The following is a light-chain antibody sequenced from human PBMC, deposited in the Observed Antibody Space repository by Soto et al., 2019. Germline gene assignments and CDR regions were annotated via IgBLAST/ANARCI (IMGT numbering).Light chain of an antibody. CDR1: QSVSSN. Sequence: EIVMTQSPATLSVSPWERATLSCRASQSVSSNLAWYQQKPGQAPRLLIYGASTRATGIPARFSGSGSGTEITLTISSLQSEDFAVYYCQQYNNWPPLTFGGGTKVDIK. J-gene: IGKJ4*01. V-gene: IGKV3-15*01. CDR3: QQYNNWPPLT. CDR2: GAS.